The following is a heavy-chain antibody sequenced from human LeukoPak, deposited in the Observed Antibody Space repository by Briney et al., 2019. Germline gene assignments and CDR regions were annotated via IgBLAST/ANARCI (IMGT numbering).Heavy chain of an antibody. J-gene: IGHJ4*02. Sequence: GGSLRLSCAASGFTFSRYSMNWVRQAPGKGLEWVSVIYSGGSTYYADSVKGRFTISRDNSKNTLYLQMNSLRAEDTAVYYCAKLIAAAGKIHFDYWGQGTLVTVSS. CDR1: GFTFSRYS. CDR2: IYSGGST. D-gene: IGHD6-13*01. CDR3: AKLIAAAGKIHFDY. V-gene: IGHV3-66*04.